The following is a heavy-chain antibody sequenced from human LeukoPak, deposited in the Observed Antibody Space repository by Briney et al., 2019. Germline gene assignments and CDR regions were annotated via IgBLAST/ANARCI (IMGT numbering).Heavy chain of an antibody. CDR3: ARFTSGFDY. D-gene: IGHD2-2*01. CDR2: IYPGDSDT. CDR1: GYSFTNYW. Sequence: GESLKISGKGSGYSFTNYWIGWVRQMPGKGLEWMGIIYPGDSDTRYSPSFQGQVTISAGKSISTAFLQWSRLKASDTAMYYCARFTSGFDYWGQGTLVAVSS. V-gene: IGHV5-51*01. J-gene: IGHJ4*02.